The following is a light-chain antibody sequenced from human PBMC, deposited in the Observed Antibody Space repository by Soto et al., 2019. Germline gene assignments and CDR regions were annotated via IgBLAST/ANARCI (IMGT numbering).Light chain of an antibody. V-gene: IGKV1-5*03. CDR2: KAS. CDR3: QQYGDYTT. CDR1: QSISSW. J-gene: IGKJ4*02. Sequence: EIQMTQAPSTLSASLGDRVTITCRASQSISSWLAWYQQKPGKAPKLLIYKASSLETGVPSRFSGSGSGTEFTLTISSLQPDDFATYYCQQYGDYTTFGRGTKVEIK.